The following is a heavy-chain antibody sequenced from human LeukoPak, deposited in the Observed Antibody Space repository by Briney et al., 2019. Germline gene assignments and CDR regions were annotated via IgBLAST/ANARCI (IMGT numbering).Heavy chain of an antibody. CDR3: ARKGTTAGYYFDY. Sequence: SETLSLTCAVSGGSISSSNWWNWVRQPPGKGLEWIGEIYHSGSTNYNPSLKSRVTISVDKSKNHFSLKLSSVTAADAALYYCARKGTTAGYYFDYWGQGTLVTVSS. CDR2: IYHSGST. J-gene: IGHJ4*02. V-gene: IGHV4-4*02. D-gene: IGHD4-17*01. CDR1: GGSISSSNW.